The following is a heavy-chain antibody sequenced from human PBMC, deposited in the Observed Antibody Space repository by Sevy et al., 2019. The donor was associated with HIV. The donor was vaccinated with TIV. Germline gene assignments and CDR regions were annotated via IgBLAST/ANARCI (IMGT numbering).Heavy chain of an antibody. J-gene: IGHJ5*02. CDR1: GFTFGDYA. CDR2: IRSKAYGGTT. D-gene: IGHD3-16*02. V-gene: IGHV3-49*03. CDR3: TRGKHYDYVWGSYRS. Sequence: GESLKISCTASGFTFGDYAMSWFRQAPGKGLEWVGFIRSKAYGGTTEYAASVKGRFTISRDDSKSIAYLQMNSLKTEDTAVYYCTRGKHYDYVWGSYRSWGQGTLVTVSS.